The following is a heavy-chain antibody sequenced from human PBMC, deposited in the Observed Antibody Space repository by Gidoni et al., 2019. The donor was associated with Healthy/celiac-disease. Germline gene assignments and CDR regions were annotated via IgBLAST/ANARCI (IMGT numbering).Heavy chain of an antibody. J-gene: IGHJ5*02. CDR2: IYSGGST. CDR1: GFPVSSNY. D-gene: IGHD2-15*01. CDR3: ARTAYCSGGSCYDHDWFDP. Sequence: EVQLVESGGGLVQPGGSLRLSCAASGFPVSSNYMSWVRQAPGKGLEWVSVIYSGGSTYYADSVKGRFTISRDNSKNTLYLQMNSLRAEDTAVYYCARTAYCSGGSCYDHDWFDPWGQGTLVTVSS. V-gene: IGHV3-66*01.